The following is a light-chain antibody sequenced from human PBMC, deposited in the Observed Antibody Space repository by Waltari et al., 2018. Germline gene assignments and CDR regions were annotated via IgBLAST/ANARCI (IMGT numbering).Light chain of an antibody. J-gene: IGLJ3*02. Sequence: QSVLTQPPSVSGAPGQRVTISFTGSSSNIGAGYDVHWYQQLPGTAPKLLIYGTIKRPSGVPDRCSGSKSGTSASLAITGLQAEDEADYCCQSYDSSLSGYVFGGGTKLTVL. V-gene: IGLV1-40*01. CDR2: GTI. CDR1: SSNIGAGYD. CDR3: QSYDSSLSGYV.